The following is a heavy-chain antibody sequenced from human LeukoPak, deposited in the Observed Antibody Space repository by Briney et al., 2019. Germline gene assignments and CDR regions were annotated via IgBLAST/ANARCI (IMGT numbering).Heavy chain of an antibody. CDR1: GYTFTGYY. J-gene: IGHJ4*02. V-gene: IGHV1-8*02. CDR2: MNPNSGNT. CDR3: ARGLSSGDY. D-gene: IGHD6-19*01. Sequence: ASVKVSCKASGYTFTGYYMHWVRQATGQGLEWMGWMNPNSGNTGYAQKFQGRVTMTRNTSISTAYMELSSLRSEDTAVYYCARGLSSGDYWGQGTLVTVSS.